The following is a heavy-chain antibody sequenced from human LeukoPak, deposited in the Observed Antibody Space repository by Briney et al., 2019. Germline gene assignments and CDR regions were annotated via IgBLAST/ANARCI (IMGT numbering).Heavy chain of an antibody. CDR3: ARIVGAPNWFDP. CDR1: GGSISSSSYY. D-gene: IGHD1-26*01. J-gene: IGHJ5*02. CDR2: IYYSGGT. V-gene: IGHV4-39*07. Sequence: SETLSLTCTVSGGSISSSSYYWGWIRQPPGKGLEWIGSIYYSGGTYYNPYLKSRVTISVDTSKNQFSLKLGSVTAADTAVYYCARIVGAPNWFDPWGQGTLVTVSS.